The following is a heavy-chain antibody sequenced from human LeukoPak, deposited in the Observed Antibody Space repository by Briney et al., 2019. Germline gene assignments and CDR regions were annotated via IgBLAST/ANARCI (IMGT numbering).Heavy chain of an antibody. J-gene: IGHJ4*02. CDR2: LYYSGRT. CDR3: ARHKETTSSVHYPY. Sequence: SETLSLTCTVSGGSINSTSHFWAWIRPPPGKGREWIVTLYYSGRTNYNPSFKSRDPTSVDKSKNHHSLKLNAVTAADTAVYYCARHKETTSSVHYPYCVRGTRATVSS. V-gene: IGHV4-39*01. CDR1: GGSINSTSHF. D-gene: IGHD3-22*01.